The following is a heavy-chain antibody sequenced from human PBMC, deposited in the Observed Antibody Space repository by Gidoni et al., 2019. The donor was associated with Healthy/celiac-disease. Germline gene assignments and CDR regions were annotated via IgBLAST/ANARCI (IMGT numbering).Heavy chain of an antibody. Sequence: QVQLQESGPGLVKPSQTLSLTCTVSGGSISSGDYYWSWIRQPPGKGLEWIGYIYYSGSTYYNPSLKIRVTISVDTSKNQFSLKLSSVTAADTAVYYCARSSSGSYSVLVPEFDYWGQGTLVTVSS. CDR1: GGSISSGDYY. V-gene: IGHV4-30-4*01. CDR3: ARSSSGSYSVLVPEFDY. D-gene: IGHD1-26*01. CDR2: IYYSGST. J-gene: IGHJ4*02.